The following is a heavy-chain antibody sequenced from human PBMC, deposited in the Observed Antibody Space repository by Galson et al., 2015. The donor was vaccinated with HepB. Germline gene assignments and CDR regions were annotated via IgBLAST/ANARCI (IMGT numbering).Heavy chain of an antibody. J-gene: IGHJ5*02. CDR2: INPHSGGT. CDR1: GYTFTGYF. CDR3: ARGGTTVLDVRFDP. D-gene: IGHD4-17*01. Sequence: VSCKASGYTFTGYFMHWVRQAPGQGLEWMGWINPHSGGTNYAEKFQDCVTMTRNTSTSTAYLELSRLRSNDTAVYYCARGGTTVLDVRFDPWGQGTLVTVSS. V-gene: IGHV1-2*04.